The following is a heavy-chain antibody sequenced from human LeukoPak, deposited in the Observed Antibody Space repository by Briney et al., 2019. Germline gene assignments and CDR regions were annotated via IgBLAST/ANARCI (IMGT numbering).Heavy chain of an antibody. D-gene: IGHD6-13*01. Sequence: GRSLRLSCAASGFTFSSYAMHWVRQAPGKGLEWVAVISYDGSNKYYADSVKGRFTISRDNSKNTLYLQMNSLRAEDTAVYYCANAYSIAAAGRDYWGQGTLVTVSS. V-gene: IGHV3-30-3*01. CDR3: ANAYSIAAAGRDY. CDR2: ISYDGSNK. J-gene: IGHJ4*02. CDR1: GFTFSSYA.